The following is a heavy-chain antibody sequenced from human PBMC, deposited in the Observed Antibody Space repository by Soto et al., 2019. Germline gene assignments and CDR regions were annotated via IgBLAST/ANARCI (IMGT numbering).Heavy chain of an antibody. CDR1: GYTFTSCD. Sequence: ASVKVSCKASGYTFTSCDINWVRQATGQGLEWMGWTNPNSGNTGYAQKFQGRVTMTRNTSISTAYMELSSLRSEDTAVYYCARGRTWYYDDSSGYYREYYYYYGMDVWGQGTTVTVSS. CDR3: ARGRTWYYDDSSGYYREYYYYYGMDV. V-gene: IGHV1-8*01. CDR2: TNPNSGNT. J-gene: IGHJ6*02. D-gene: IGHD3-22*01.